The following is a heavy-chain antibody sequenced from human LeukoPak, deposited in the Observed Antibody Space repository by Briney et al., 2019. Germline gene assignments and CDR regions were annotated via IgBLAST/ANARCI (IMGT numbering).Heavy chain of an antibody. CDR2: IYTRGST. D-gene: IGHD3-22*01. CDR3: AREVVAYDSSGYYLFDY. Sequence: SQTLSLTCTVSGGSISSGSYYWSWIRQPAGKGLEWIGRIYTRGSTNYNPSLKSRVTISVDTSKNQFSLKLSSVTAADTAVYYCAREVVAYDSSGYYLFDYWGQGTLVTVSS. V-gene: IGHV4-61*02. J-gene: IGHJ4*02. CDR1: GGSISSGSYY.